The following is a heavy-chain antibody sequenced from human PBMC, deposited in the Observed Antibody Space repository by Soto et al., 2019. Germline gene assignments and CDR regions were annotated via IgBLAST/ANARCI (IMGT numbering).Heavy chain of an antibody. D-gene: IGHD6-13*01. V-gene: IGHV3-30*18. J-gene: IGHJ4*02. CDR3: AKDAGAAGTFDF. Sequence: PGGSLRLSCAASGFTFSNYAMQWVRQAPGKGLEWVGVISSDGGQKFYIDSVKGRFTISRDKSKNTLYLQMSSLRSDDTAVYYCAKDAGAAGTFDFWGQGTLVTV. CDR2: ISSDGGQK. CDR1: GFTFSNYA.